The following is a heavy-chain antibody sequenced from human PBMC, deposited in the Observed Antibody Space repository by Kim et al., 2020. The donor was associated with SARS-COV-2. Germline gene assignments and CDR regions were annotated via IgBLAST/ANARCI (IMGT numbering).Heavy chain of an antibody. CDR3: ARLRVRINYYYGMDV. CDR2: INHSGST. D-gene: IGHD2-15*01. Sequence: SETLSLTCAVYGGSFSGYYWSWIRQPPGKGLEWIGEINHSGSTNYNPSLKSRVTISVDTSKNQFSLKLSSVTAADTAVYYCARLRVRINYYYGMDVWGQGTTVTVSS. V-gene: IGHV4-34*01. J-gene: IGHJ6*02. CDR1: GGSFSGYY.